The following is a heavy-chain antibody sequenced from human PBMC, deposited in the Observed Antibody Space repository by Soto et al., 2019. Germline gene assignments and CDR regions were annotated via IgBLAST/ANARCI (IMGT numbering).Heavy chain of an antibody. J-gene: IGHJ4*02. D-gene: IGHD1-7*01. CDR3: ARDPNYGNPDY. CDR1: GFTFRNYW. CDR2: IRQDGGEK. Sequence: EVQLLESGGGLVQPGGSLTLSCVASGFTFRNYWMSWVRQAPGKGLEWLANIRQDGGEKFYVDSVKGRFTISRDNAESSLYLHMNRLRAEDTAVYYCARDPNYGNPDYWGQGTLVTVSS. V-gene: IGHV3-7*01.